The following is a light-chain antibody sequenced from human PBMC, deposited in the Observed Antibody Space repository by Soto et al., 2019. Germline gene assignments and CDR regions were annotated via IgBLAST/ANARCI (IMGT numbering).Light chain of an antibody. CDR3: QQYGSSPRT. J-gene: IGKJ4*01. CDR1: QSVSSSY. V-gene: IGKV3-20*01. CDR2: GAS. Sequence: EVQLRQSQGPQSVVPGERVTLSGRGSQSVSSSYLAWYQQKPGQAPRLLIYGASRRATGIPDRFSGRGSGADDTLTISRLESEDVAAYYCQQYGSSPRTFGGGTQVEIK.